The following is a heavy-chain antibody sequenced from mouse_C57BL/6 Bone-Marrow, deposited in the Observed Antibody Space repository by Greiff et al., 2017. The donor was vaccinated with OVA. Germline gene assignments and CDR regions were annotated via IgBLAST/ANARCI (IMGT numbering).Heavy chain of an antibody. CDR3: AMGYGSSSYYAMDY. CDR1: GYTFTSYW. J-gene: IGHJ4*01. CDR2: IHPSDSDT. V-gene: IGHV1-74*01. Sequence: VQLQQPGADLVKPGASVTVSCKASGYTFTSYWMHWVKQRPGQGLEWIGRIHPSDSDTNYNQKFKGKATLTVDKSYSTAYMQRSSLTSEDSAVYDCAMGYGSSSYYAMDYWGQGTSVTVSS. D-gene: IGHD1-1*01.